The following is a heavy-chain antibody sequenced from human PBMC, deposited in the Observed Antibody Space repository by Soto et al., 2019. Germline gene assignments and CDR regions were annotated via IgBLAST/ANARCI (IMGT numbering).Heavy chain of an antibody. V-gene: IGHV3-11*01. CDR3: ARESRDGYNSHFDY. J-gene: IGHJ4*02. CDR2: ISSSGSTI. D-gene: IGHD5-12*01. CDR1: GFTFSDYY. Sequence: GGSLRLSCAASGFTFSDYYMSWIRQAPGKGLEWVSYISSSGSTIYYADSVKGRFTISRDNAKNSLYLQMNSLRAEDTAVYYCARESRDGYNSHFDYWGQGTLVTVSS.